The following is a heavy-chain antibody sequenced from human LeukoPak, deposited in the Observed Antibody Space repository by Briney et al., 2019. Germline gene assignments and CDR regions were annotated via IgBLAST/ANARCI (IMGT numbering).Heavy chain of an antibody. J-gene: IGHJ4*02. CDR1: GYTFTSYG. CDR2: ISAYNGNT. V-gene: IGHV1-18*01. CDR3: ARLGLEWLSKYYFDY. D-gene: IGHD3-3*01. Sequence: ASVKGSCKASGYTFTSYGISWVRQAPGRGLEWMGWISAYNGNTNYAQKLQGRVTMTTDTSTSTAYMELRSLRSDDTAVYYCARLGLEWLSKYYFDYWGQGTLVTVSS.